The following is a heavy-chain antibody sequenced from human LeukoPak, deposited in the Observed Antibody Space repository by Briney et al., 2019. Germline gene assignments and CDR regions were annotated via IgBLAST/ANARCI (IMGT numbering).Heavy chain of an antibody. CDR3: ARANLLLWFGEFPFDY. CDR1: GGSISSSSYY. D-gene: IGHD3-10*01. V-gene: IGHV4-39*01. CDR2: IYYSGST. J-gene: IGHJ4*02. Sequence: SETLSLTCTVSGGSISSSSYYWGWIRQPPGKGLEWIGSIYYSGSTYYNPSLKSRVTISVDTSKNQFSLKLSSVTAADTAVYYCARANLLLWFGEFPFDYWGQGTLVTVSS.